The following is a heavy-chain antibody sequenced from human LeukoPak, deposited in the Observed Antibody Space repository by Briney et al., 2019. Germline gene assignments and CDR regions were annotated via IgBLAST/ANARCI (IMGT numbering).Heavy chain of an antibody. CDR3: ARGSSPIDY. V-gene: IGHV3-7*04. Sequence: PGGSLRLSCAASGFTFSRYWMNWVRQAPGKGLEWVANIKQDGSEKYYVDAVKGRFTISRDNAKNSLYLQMNSLSAEDTAVYYCARGSSPIDYWGQGTLVTVSS. CDR2: IKQDGSEK. J-gene: IGHJ4*02. D-gene: IGHD6-13*01. CDR1: GFTFSRYW.